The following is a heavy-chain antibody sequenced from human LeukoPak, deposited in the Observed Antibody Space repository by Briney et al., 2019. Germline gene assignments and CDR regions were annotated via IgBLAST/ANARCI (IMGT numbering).Heavy chain of an antibody. Sequence: ASVKVSFKASGYTFTSYGISWVRQAPGQGLEWMGWISAYTGNTNYAQKLQGRVTMTTDTSTSTAYMELRSLRSDDTAVYYCARDCQWLVRKYYYGMDVWGQGTTVTVSS. D-gene: IGHD6-19*01. CDR2: ISAYTGNT. J-gene: IGHJ6*02. CDR3: ARDCQWLVRKYYYGMDV. CDR1: GYTFTSYG. V-gene: IGHV1-18*01.